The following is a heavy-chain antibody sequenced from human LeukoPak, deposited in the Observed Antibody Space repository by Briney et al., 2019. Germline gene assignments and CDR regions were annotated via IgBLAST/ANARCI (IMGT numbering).Heavy chain of an antibody. J-gene: IGHJ1*01. D-gene: IGHD1-26*01. V-gene: IGHV1-69*04. CDR1: GGTFSSYA. CDR3: ARDHSGSYYADYFQH. Sequence: SVKVSCKASGGTFSSYAISWVRQAPGQGLEWMGRIIPILGIANYAQKFQGRVTITADKSTSTAYMELSSLRSEDTAMYYCARDHSGSYYADYFQHWGQGTLVTVSS. CDR2: IIPILGIA.